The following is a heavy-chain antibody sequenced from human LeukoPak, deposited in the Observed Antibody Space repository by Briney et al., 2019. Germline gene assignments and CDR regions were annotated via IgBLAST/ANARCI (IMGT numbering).Heavy chain of an antibody. V-gene: IGHV3-53*01. CDR2: IYSGGST. J-gene: IGHJ3*02. CDR1: GFTVSSNY. CDR3: AQLYGDDYAFDI. Sequence: GGSLRLSXAASGFTVSSNYMSWVRQAPGKGLEWVSVIYSGGSTYYADSVKGRFTLSRDNSKNTLYLQMNSLRAEDTAVYYRAQLYGDDYAFDIWGQGTMVTVSS. D-gene: IGHD4-17*01.